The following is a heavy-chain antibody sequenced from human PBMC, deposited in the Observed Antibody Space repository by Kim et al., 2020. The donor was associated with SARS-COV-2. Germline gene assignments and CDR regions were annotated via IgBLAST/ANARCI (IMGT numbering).Heavy chain of an antibody. CDR1: GFTFSSYS. J-gene: IGHJ4*02. CDR3: AFLTFV. CDR2: VSSSGSTI. Sequence: GGSLRLSCAASGFTFSSYSMNWVRQAPGKGLEWVSYVSSSGSTIDYAASVKGLFIISRDNAKNSLYLQMNSLRDEDTAVYYCAFLTFVWGQGTLVTVSS. D-gene: IGHD7-27*01. V-gene: IGHV3-48*02.